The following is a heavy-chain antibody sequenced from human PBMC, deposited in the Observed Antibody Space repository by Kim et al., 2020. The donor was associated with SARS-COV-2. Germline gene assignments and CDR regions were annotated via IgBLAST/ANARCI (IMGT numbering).Heavy chain of an antibody. V-gene: IGHV1-2*02. J-gene: IGHJ3*02. CDR1: GYTFTSNY. CDR2: INPFSGDT. Sequence: ASVKVSCKASGYTFTSNYLHWVRQAPGQGLEWMGWINPFSGDTSYAQKFQGRVTMTSDTSTSSARMELSRLRSDDTAVYYCARVLQFSDAFDIWGQGTVV. CDR3: ARVLQFSDAFDI.